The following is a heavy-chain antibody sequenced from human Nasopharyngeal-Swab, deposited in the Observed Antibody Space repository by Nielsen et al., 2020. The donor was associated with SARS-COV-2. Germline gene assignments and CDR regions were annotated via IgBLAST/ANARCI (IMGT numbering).Heavy chain of an antibody. D-gene: IGHD3-3*01. Sequence: ASVHVSCKASGYTFTSYDINWVRQATGQGLEWMGWMNPNSGNTGYAQKFQGRVTMTRNTSISTAYMELSSLRSEDTAVYYCARVDDFWSGSLFDYWGQGTLVTVSS. V-gene: IGHV1-8*01. CDR3: ARVDDFWSGSLFDY. CDR2: MNPNSGNT. J-gene: IGHJ4*02. CDR1: GYTFTSYD.